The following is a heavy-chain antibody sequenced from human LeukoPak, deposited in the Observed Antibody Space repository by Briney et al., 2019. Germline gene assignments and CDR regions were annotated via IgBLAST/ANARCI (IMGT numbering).Heavy chain of an antibody. J-gene: IGHJ4*02. CDR3: AKVEYYYDSSPTDY. CDR2: INSDGSTT. Sequence: GGSLRLSCAASGFTFISYWMHWVRQAPGKGLVWVSRINSDGSTTSYADSVKGRFTISRDNAKNTLYLQMNSLRAEDTAVYYCAKVEYYYDSSPTDYWGQGTLVTVSS. CDR1: GFTFISYW. V-gene: IGHV3-74*01. D-gene: IGHD3-22*01.